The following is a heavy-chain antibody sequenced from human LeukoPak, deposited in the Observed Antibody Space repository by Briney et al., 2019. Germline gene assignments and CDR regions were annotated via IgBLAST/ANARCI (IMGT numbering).Heavy chain of an antibody. D-gene: IGHD5-12*01. J-gene: IGHJ4*02. V-gene: IGHV4-59*01. Sequence: SETLSLTCTVSGGSISSYYWSWIRQPPGKGLEWTGYIYYSGSTNYNPSLKSRVTISVDTSKNQFSLKLSSVTAADTAVYYCARERYSGYDSPFDYWGQGTLVTVSS. CDR1: GGSISSYY. CDR2: IYYSGST. CDR3: ARERYSGYDSPFDY.